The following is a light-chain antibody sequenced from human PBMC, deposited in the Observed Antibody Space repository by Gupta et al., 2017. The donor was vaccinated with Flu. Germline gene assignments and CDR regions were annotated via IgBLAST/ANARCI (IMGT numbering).Light chain of an antibody. CDR1: QSVTSNY. V-gene: IGKV3-20*01. CDR2: GAS. J-gene: IGKJ2*01. CDR3: HQYGSSPDT. Sequence: ERATLSCRAIQSVTSNYLAWYQQKLGQAPRLLIYGASSRATGIPDRFSGSGSGTDFTLTISRLDPEDFAMYFCHQYGSSPDTFGRGTKLEIK.